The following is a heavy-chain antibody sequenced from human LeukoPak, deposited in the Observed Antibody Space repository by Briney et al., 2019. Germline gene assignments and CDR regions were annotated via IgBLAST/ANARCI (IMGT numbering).Heavy chain of an antibody. V-gene: IGHV3-11*01. J-gene: IGHJ4*02. CDR1: GFTFRDYY. CDR2: ISSGGSTI. D-gene: IGHD6-13*01. CDR3: ARRAAAGRCFVY. Sequence: PGGSLRLSCAVSGFTFRDYYMSWIRQAPGKGLEWVSYISSGGSTISHADSVKGRFTISRDNAENSLYLQMNSLRAEDTAMYYCARRAAAGRCFVYWGQGTLVTVSS.